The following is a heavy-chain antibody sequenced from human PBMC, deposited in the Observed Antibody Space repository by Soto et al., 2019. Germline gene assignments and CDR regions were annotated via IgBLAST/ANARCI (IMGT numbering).Heavy chain of an antibody. D-gene: IGHD6-13*01. J-gene: IGHJ4*02. V-gene: IGHV1-69*06. Sequence: ASVKVSCKASGGTFSIYAISWVRQAPGQGLEWMGGIIPIFGTANYAQKFQGRVTITADKSTSTAYMELSSLRSEDTAVYYCARGGIAAAEFDYWGQGTLVTVSS. CDR2: IIPIFGTA. CDR1: GGTFSIYA. CDR3: ARGGIAAAEFDY.